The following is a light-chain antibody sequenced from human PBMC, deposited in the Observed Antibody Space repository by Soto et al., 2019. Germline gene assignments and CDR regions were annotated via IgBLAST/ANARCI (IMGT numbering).Light chain of an antibody. CDR2: NNN. CDR1: SSNIGSNP. CDR3: ATWDDSLNGWV. Sequence: QSVLTQPPSASGTPGRRVTISCSGSSSNIGSNPVNWYHQLPGTAPKLLIYNNNQRPSGVPDRFSGSKSGTSASLAISGLQSEDEADYYCATWDDSLNGWVFGGGTKLTVL. J-gene: IGLJ3*02. V-gene: IGLV1-44*01.